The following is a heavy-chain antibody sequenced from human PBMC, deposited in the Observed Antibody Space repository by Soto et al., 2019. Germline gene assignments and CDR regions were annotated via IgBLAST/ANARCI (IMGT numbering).Heavy chain of an antibody. CDR2: ISAYNSNT. J-gene: IGHJ4*01. Sequence: QVQLVQSGAEVKKPGASVKVSCKASGYTFTSYDITWVRQAPGQGLEWMGWISAYNSNTNYAQKLQGRVTMTTDTSTSPAYMELRSLNSDGTAWDDCESYRPQVDHGGHGTLVTVSS. V-gene: IGHV1-18*01. D-gene: IGHD3-16*02. CDR3: ESYRPQVDH. CDR1: GYTFTSYD.